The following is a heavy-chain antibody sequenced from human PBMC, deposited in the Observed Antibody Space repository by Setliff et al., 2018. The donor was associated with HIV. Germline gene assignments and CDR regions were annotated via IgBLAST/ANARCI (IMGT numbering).Heavy chain of an antibody. D-gene: IGHD6-13*01. CDR3: ARTPIAAAANYYYYYMDV. J-gene: IGHJ6*03. Sequence: GGSLRLSCAASGFSVSTNYMNWVRQAPGKGLEWVSSITVGRATYIYYADSMKGRFTISRDNAKNSLYLQISSLRAEDTAVYYCARTPIAAAANYYYYYMDVWGNGTTVTVSS. CDR2: ITVGRATYI. CDR1: GFSVSTNY. V-gene: IGHV3-21*01.